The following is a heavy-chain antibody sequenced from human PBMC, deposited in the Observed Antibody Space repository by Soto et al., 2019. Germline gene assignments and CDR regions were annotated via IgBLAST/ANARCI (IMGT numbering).Heavy chain of an antibody. CDR3: ASVTTIWSN. CDR2: VNPYGASS. D-gene: IGHD2-21*02. V-gene: IGHV1-46*01. CDR1: GYSSSNYY. J-gene: IGHJ4*02. Sequence: QVQVVQSGAEVKEPGASVKVSCKAYGYSSSNYYTHWVRQAPGQGLEWMGIVNPYGASSNYAQSFQGRVTLTRDTSTNTDYMDRSRLTSDDTAVYYCASVTTIWSNWGQGTLVTVSS.